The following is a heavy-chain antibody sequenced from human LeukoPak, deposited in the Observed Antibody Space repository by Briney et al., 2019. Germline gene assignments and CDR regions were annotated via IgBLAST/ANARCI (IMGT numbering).Heavy chain of an antibody. CDR2: ISSSSSTI. CDR3: ARGPSGYSLYYFDY. CDR1: GFTFSSYS. D-gene: IGHD3-3*01. V-gene: IGHV3-48*01. Sequence: PGGSLRLSCAASGFTFSSYSMNWVRQAPGKGLEWVSYISSSSSTIYYADSVKGRFTISRDNAKNSLYLQMNSLRAEDTAVYYCARGPSGYSLYYFDYWGQGTLATVSS. J-gene: IGHJ4*02.